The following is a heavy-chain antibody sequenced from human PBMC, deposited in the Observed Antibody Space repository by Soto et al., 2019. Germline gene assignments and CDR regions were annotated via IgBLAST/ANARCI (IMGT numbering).Heavy chain of an antibody. CDR1: GGTFGSYV. D-gene: IGHD5-12*01. CDR2: IIPLFGRP. J-gene: IGHJ4*02. CDR3: ARDLGSGYDPGDY. V-gene: IGHV1-69*13. Sequence: SVKVSCKASGGTFGSYVFNWVRQAPGQGLEWMGGIIPLFGRPNYAQKFQGRVTITADESTSTAYMELSSLRSDDTAVFYCARDLGSGYDPGDYWGQGTLVTVSS.